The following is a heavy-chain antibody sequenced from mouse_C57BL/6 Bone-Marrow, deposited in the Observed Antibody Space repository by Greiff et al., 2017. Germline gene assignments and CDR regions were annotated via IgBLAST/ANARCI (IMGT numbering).Heavy chain of an antibody. J-gene: IGHJ2*01. D-gene: IGHD1-1*01. Sequence: VQLQQSGPELVKPGASVKISCKASGYSFTGYYMNWVKQSPEQSLEWIGEINPSTGGTTYNQKFKAKATLTVDKSSSTAYMQLKSLTSEDSAVYYCARPDFYYYGSSQYYFDYWGQGTTLTVSS. CDR3: ARPDFYYYGSSQYYFDY. CDR1: GYSFTGYY. CDR2: INPSTGGT. V-gene: IGHV1-42*01.